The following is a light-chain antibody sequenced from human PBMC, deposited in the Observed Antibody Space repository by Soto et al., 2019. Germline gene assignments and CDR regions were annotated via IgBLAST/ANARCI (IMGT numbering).Light chain of an antibody. CDR3: QQYGSSRT. CDR2: GAY. Sequence: DIVLTQSPGTLSLSPGERATLSCRASETVSGSYLAWYQQKPGQAPRLLIYGAYNRATGIPDRFSGSGSGTDFTLTISRLEPEDFAVYYCQQYGSSRTFGQGTEVEIK. CDR1: ETVSGSY. V-gene: IGKV3-20*01. J-gene: IGKJ1*01.